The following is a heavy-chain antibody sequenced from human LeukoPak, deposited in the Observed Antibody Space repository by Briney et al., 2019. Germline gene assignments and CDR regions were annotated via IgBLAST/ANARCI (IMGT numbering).Heavy chain of an antibody. CDR3: ARMVHEETTQTHYDFWSGYPGRRLYYGLDV. CDR2: MNPNSGNT. J-gene: IGHJ6*02. V-gene: IGHV1-8*01. CDR1: EYTFTSYD. D-gene: IGHD3-3*01. Sequence: ASLKVSCKASEYTFTSYDINWVRQATGQGLEWMGWMNPNSGNTGYAQKFQGRVTMTRNTSISTAYVELSSLRSEDTAVYYCARMVHEETTQTHYDFWSGYPGRRLYYGLDVWGQGTTVTVSS.